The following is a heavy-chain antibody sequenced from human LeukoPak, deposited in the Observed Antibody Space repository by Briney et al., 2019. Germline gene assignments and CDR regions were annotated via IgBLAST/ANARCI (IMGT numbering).Heavy chain of an antibody. Sequence: YPSETLSLTCTVSGGSISSYYWSWIRQPPGKGLEWIGYIYYSGSTNYNPSLKSRVTISVDTSKTQFSLKLSSVTAADTAVYYCARHGGAGSGYDFPYYYYGMDVWGQGTTVTVSS. J-gene: IGHJ6*02. V-gene: IGHV4-59*08. CDR2: IYYSGST. CDR1: GGSISSYY. D-gene: IGHD5-12*01. CDR3: ARHGGAGSGYDFPYYYYGMDV.